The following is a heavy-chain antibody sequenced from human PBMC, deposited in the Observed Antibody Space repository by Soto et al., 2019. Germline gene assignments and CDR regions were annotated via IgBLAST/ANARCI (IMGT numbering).Heavy chain of an antibody. CDR3: AKVRVAGVTTGNFAY. CDR2: FTGSVGTT. V-gene: IGHV3-23*01. Sequence: EVQLLESGGGWVQPGGSLRLSCAASGVTFSSYAMSWVRQAPGKGLEWVSTFTGSVGTTYYEDSVKGRFTFSRANSRNTLNLQMNSLRDDDTAVYYCAKVRVAGVTTGNFAYWGQGSLFTVSP. D-gene: IGHD1-26*01. J-gene: IGHJ4*02. CDR1: GVTFSSYA.